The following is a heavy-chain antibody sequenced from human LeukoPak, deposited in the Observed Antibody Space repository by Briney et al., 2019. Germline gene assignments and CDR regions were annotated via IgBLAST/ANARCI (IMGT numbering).Heavy chain of an antibody. J-gene: IGHJ5*02. CDR2: IIPIFGIA. CDR1: GGTFSSYA. Sequence: GSSVEVSCKASGGTFSSYAISWVRQAPGQGLEWMGRIIPIFGIANYAQKFQGRVTITADKSTSTAYMELSSLRSEDTAVYYCARVGVYYDSSGYQRWFDPWGQGTLVTVSS. D-gene: IGHD3-22*01. CDR3: ARVGVYYDSSGYQRWFDP. V-gene: IGHV1-69*04.